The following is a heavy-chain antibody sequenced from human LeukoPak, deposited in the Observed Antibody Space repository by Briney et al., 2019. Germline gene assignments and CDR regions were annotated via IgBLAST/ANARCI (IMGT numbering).Heavy chain of an antibody. J-gene: IGHJ4*02. V-gene: IGHV5-51*01. CDR2: IYPGDSDT. D-gene: IGHD3-3*01. CDR1: GYSFTSYW. CDR3: ARHVTETLLLSGFYHFDF. Sequence: GESLKISCKGSGYSFTSYWTGWVRQMPGKGLEWMGIIYPGDSDTRYSPSFQCQVTISADKSISTTFLHWSSLKASDTAMYYCARHVTETLLLSGFYHFDFWGQGTPVTVSS.